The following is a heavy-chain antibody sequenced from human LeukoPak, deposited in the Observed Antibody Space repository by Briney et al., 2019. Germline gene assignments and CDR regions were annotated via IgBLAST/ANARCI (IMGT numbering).Heavy chain of an antibody. V-gene: IGHV3-7*05. J-gene: IGHJ4*02. D-gene: IGHD4/OR15-4a*01. CDR1: GFSFSSYW. Sequence: PGGSLRLSCAASGFSFSSYWMSWVRQAPGKGLEWVANIKNDGSEKNYMDSVKGRFTISRDNAKNSLYLQMNGLRAEDTAVYYCASQTSAKGFDGWGQGTLVTVSS. CDR2: IKNDGSEK. CDR3: ASQTSAKGFDG.